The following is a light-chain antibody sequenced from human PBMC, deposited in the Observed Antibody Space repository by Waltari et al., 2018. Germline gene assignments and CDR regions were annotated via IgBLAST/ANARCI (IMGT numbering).Light chain of an antibody. V-gene: IGKV1-9*01. CDR2: TAS. CDR3: QHLNSYPVT. Sequence: DIQLTQSPSFLSASVGDRVTITCRASQGISSYLTWSQQKPGKAPKLLIYTASTLQSGVPSRFSGSGSGTEFTLTISSLQPEDCATYYCQHLNSYPVTFGQGTKLEIK. CDR1: QGISSY. J-gene: IGKJ2*01.